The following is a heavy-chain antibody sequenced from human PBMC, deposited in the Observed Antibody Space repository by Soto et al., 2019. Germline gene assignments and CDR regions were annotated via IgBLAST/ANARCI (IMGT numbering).Heavy chain of an antibody. Sequence: ASVKVSCKASGYIFTGYHMHCVRQAPGQGLEWMGWINPNSGGTKYAQKFQGRVTMTRDTSISTAYMELSRLRSDDTAVYYCEREGLPIYYYGMAVWGQGTTVTVSS. CDR1: GYIFTGYH. V-gene: IGHV1-2*02. CDR3: EREGLPIYYYGMAV. D-gene: IGHD4-17*01. J-gene: IGHJ6*02. CDR2: INPNSGGT.